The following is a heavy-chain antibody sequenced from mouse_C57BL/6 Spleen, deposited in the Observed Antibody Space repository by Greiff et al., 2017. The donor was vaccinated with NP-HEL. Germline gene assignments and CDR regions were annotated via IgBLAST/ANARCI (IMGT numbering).Heavy chain of an antibody. CDR3: ARDYGSGSYYFDY. CDR2: ISSGSSTI. V-gene: IGHV5-17*01. D-gene: IGHD1-1*01. J-gene: IGHJ2*01. Sequence: EVMLVESGGGLVKPGGSLKLSCAASGFTFSDYGMHWVRQAPEKGLEWVAYISSGSSTIYYADTVKGRFTISRDNAKNTLFLQMTSLRSEDTAMYYCARDYGSGSYYFDYWGQGTTLTVSS. CDR1: GFTFSDYG.